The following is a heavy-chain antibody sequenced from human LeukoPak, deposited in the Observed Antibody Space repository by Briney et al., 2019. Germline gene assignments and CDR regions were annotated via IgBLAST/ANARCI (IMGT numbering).Heavy chain of an antibody. Sequence: PSETLSLTCTVSGDSISTYYWNWIRQPAGKGLEWIGRVHISGNTNYNPSLQSRVTMSVDTSKNQFSLKLSSVTAADTAVYYCARSGEFSGMDVWGRGTTVTVSS. CDR1: GDSISTYY. CDR3: ARSGEFSGMDV. V-gene: IGHV4-4*07. D-gene: IGHD3-10*01. J-gene: IGHJ6*02. CDR2: VHISGNT.